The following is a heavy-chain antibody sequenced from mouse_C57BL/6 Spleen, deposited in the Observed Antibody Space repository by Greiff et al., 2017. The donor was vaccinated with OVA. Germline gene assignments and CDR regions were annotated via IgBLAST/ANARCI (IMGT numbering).Heavy chain of an antibody. D-gene: IGHD2-5*01. Sequence: VQLQESGAELVRPGASVTLSCKASGYTFTDYEMHWVKQTPVHGLEWIGAIDPETGGTAYNQKFKGKAILTADKSSSTAYMELRSLTSEDSAVYYCTRKSNYEYFDVWGTGTTVTVSS. J-gene: IGHJ1*03. CDR3: TRKSNYEYFDV. CDR2: IDPETGGT. V-gene: IGHV1-15*01. CDR1: GYTFTDYE.